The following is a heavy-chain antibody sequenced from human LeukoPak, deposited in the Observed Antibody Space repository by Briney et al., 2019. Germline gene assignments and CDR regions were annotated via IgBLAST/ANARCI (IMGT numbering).Heavy chain of an antibody. J-gene: IGHJ6*02. CDR3: ARGDIVVVPAAIRRYYYYGMDV. CDR1: GGSFSGYY. Sequence: KASETLSLTCAVYGGSFSGYYWSWIRQPPGKGLEWIGEINHSGSTNYNPSLKSRVTISVDTSKNQFSLKLSSVTAADTAVYYCARGDIVVVPAAIRRYYYYGMDVWGQGTTVTASS. V-gene: IGHV4-34*01. D-gene: IGHD2-2*02. CDR2: INHSGST.